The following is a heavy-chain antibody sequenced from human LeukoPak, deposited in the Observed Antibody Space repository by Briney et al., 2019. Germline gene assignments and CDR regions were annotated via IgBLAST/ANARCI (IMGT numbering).Heavy chain of an antibody. CDR2: IYYSGST. Sequence: SETLSLTCTVSGYSISSGFYWGWIRQPPGKGLEWIGYIYYSGSTNYNPSLKSRVTISVDTSKNQFSLKLSSVTAADTAVYYCARSWGEITIGFDPWGQGTLVTVSS. V-gene: IGHV4-38-2*02. D-gene: IGHD6-13*01. J-gene: IGHJ5*02. CDR3: ARSWGEITIGFDP. CDR1: GYSISSGFY.